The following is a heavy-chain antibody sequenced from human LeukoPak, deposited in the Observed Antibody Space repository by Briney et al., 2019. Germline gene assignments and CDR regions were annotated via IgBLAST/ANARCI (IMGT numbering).Heavy chain of an antibody. CDR2: IRQDGRAT. D-gene: IGHD3-22*01. J-gene: IGHJ4*02. CDR1: VFTFSSYW. V-gene: IGHV3-7*01. Sequence: GESLRLSCEASVFTFSSYWMNWVRQAPGKGRECVASIRQDGRATYYVGSVKGRFTISRDNAQNSLYLQMERLRDEDTAVYYCARGHPYSDSRKWGQGTLVTVSS. CDR3: ARGHPYSDSRK.